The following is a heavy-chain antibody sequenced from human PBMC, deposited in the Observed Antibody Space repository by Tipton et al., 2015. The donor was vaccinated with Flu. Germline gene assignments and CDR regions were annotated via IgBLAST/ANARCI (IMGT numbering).Heavy chain of an antibody. D-gene: IGHD6-19*01. CDR3: ARQDRDSSGWYRGKYAFDV. V-gene: IGHV4-34*01. J-gene: IGHJ3*01. CDR2: INHSGST. Sequence: TLSLTCAVYGGSFSGYYWSWIRQPPGKGLEWIGEINHSGSTNYNPSLKSRVTISVDTSKNQFSLELSSVTAADTAVYYCARQDRDSSGWYRGKYAFDVWGQGTMVTVSS. CDR1: GGSFSGYY.